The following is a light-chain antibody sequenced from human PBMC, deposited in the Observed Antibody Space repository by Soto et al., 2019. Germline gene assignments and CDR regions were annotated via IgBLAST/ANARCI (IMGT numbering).Light chain of an antibody. CDR2: AAS. CDR3: QQSYTTPRT. V-gene: IGKV1-39*01. J-gene: IGKJ1*01. Sequence: DIQMTQSPSSLSASVGDRVTITCRASQSLSTYLNWYQQKPGKAPNLLIYAASSLQSGGPSRFSGTVSGTDFTLPIRSLQPQDFATYYCQQSYTTPRTFGQGTKVDIK. CDR1: QSLSTY.